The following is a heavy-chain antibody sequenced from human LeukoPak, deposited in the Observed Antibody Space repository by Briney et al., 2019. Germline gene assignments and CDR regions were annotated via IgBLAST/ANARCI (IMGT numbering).Heavy chain of an antibody. J-gene: IGHJ4*02. V-gene: IGHV3-23*01. Sequence: PGGSLRLSCAASGITFSSYGMSWVRQVPGKGLEWVSSISHTGGSPYYADSVKGRFTVSRDNSKNTLYLQMNSLRAEDTAVYYCARGFPHHYDSRGIKFDFWGQGILVSVSS. D-gene: IGHD3-22*01. CDR1: GITFSSYG. CDR2: ISHTGGSP. CDR3: ARGFPHHYDSRGIKFDF.